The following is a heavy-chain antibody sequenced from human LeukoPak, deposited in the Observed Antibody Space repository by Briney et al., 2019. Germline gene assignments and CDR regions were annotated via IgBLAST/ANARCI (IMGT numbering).Heavy chain of an antibody. CDR2: ISAYNGNT. Sequence: ASVKVSCKASGYTFTSYGISWVRQAPGQGLEWMGWISAYNGNTNYAQKLQGRVTMTTDTSTSTAYMELRSLRSDDTAVYYCARAVEYGSSRRLGPPYYYYMDVWGKGTTVTVSS. V-gene: IGHV1-18*01. J-gene: IGHJ6*03. CDR1: GYTFTSYG. CDR3: ARAVEYGSSRRLGPPYYYYMDV. D-gene: IGHD6-6*01.